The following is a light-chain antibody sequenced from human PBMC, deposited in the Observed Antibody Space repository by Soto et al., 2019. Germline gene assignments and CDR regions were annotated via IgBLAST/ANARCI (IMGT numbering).Light chain of an antibody. CDR3: QQNYSTPHT. Sequence: IRMTLSTSCLCARVGDRVSITCLASQSISSYLNWYQQKPGKAPKLLICAASSWQSGVPARFSGSGSGTDFTLTITSLQPEDFATYYCQQNYSTPHTFGEGTKVDIK. CDR2: AAS. CDR1: QSISSY. V-gene: IGKV1-39*01. J-gene: IGKJ4*02.